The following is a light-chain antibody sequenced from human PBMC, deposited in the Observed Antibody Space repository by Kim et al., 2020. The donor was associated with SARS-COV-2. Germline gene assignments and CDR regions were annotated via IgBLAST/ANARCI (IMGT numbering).Light chain of an antibody. CDR3: QAWDSNTAV. Sequence: LSPGQTVSIVSSADDLEDHFVYWYQQRPGQSPVLLIFLDNKRPSGIPERCSGSKSGNTATLTISGTQAVDEADYYCQAWDSNTAVFGAGTKVTVL. V-gene: IGLV3-1*01. J-gene: IGLJ1*01. CDR1: DLEDHF. CDR2: LDN.